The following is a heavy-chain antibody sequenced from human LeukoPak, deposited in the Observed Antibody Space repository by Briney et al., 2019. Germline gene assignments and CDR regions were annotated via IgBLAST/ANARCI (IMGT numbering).Heavy chain of an antibody. CDR2: ISSSSSYI. D-gene: IGHD4-17*01. CDR1: GFTFSSYS. J-gene: IGHJ4*02. V-gene: IGHV3-21*01. Sequence: GGSLRLSCAASGFTFSSYSMNWVRQAPGKGLEWVSSISSSSSYIYYADSVKGRFTISRDNAKNSLYLQMNSLRAEDTALYYCARLSTTVTMSADYFGSWGQGTLVTVSS. CDR3: ARLSTTVTMSADYFGS.